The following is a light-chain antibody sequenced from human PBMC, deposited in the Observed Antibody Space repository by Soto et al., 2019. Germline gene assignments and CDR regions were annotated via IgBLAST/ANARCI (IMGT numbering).Light chain of an antibody. CDR2: AAS. Sequence: DILLTQYPTSLSASVGDTVTITCRASQSISIHLNWYQHRPGEAPKVLIYAASTLATGAPSRFSGSGVGTDFTLTISSLQLEDFATYYCQQTYTTRVYTFGQGNKLEFK. V-gene: IGKV1-39*01. J-gene: IGKJ2*01. CDR3: QQTYTTRVYT. CDR1: QSISIH.